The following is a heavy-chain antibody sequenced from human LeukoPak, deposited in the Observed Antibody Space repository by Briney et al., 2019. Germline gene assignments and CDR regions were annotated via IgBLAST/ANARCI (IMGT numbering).Heavy chain of an antibody. Sequence: GGSLRLSCAASRFTFNNYAMSWVRQAPGKGLEWVSVISGSGGSTYYADSVKGRFTISRDNSKNTLYLQMNSLRAEDTAVYYCAKGAQHLVYWVDYWRQGPVVTVSS. D-gene: IGHD6-13*01. CDR1: RFTFNNYA. J-gene: IGHJ4*02. CDR2: ISGSGGST. V-gene: IGHV3-23*01. CDR3: AKGAQHLVYWVDY.